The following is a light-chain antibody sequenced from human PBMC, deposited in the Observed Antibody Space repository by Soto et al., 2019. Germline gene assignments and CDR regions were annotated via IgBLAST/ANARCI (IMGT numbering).Light chain of an antibody. Sequence: EIVLTQSAATLSLSPGERATLSCRASQSVSSYLAWYQQKPGQAPRLLIYDASNRATGIPARFSGSGSGTDFTLTTSSLEPEDFAVYYCQQRSNWPTFGQGTKVEIK. CDR2: DAS. J-gene: IGKJ1*01. V-gene: IGKV3-11*01. CDR3: QQRSNWPT. CDR1: QSVSSY.